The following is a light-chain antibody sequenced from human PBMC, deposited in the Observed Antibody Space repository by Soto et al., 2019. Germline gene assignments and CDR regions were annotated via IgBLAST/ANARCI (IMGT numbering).Light chain of an antibody. J-gene: IGKJ2*03. Sequence: IQMTQSPSSLSASVGDRVTITCRASQSVNTNLHWYQHRPGKAPNLLISHASSLQSGVPSRFSGSGSGTAFTLTISSLQREDFATYYCQQSYITQYSFGQGTTLEI. CDR3: QQSYITQYS. CDR1: QSVNTN. CDR2: HAS. V-gene: IGKV1-39*01.